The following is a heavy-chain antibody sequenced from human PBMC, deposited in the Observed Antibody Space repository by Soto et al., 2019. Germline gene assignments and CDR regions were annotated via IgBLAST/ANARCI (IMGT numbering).Heavy chain of an antibody. D-gene: IGHD6-13*01. V-gene: IGHV1-58*01. CDR3: AADSRTGDAFDI. CDR2: IVVGSGNT. CDR1: GFTFTSSA. J-gene: IGHJ3*02. Sequence: SVKVSCKASGFTFTSSAVQWVRQARGQRLEWIGWIVVGSGNTNYAQKFQERVTITRDMSTSTAYMELSSLRSEDTAVYYCAADSRTGDAFDIWRQGTMVTVS.